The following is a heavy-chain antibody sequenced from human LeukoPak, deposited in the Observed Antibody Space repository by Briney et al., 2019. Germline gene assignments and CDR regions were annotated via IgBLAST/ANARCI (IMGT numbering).Heavy chain of an antibody. D-gene: IGHD5-18*01. J-gene: IGHJ6*03. V-gene: IGHV1-2*02. CDR3: ARGGDIHLWINYYYYMDV. Sequence: GASVKVSCKASGYIFTGYYMHWVRQAPGQGLEWMGWINPNSGDTNYAQKFQGRVTLTRDMSTSTVYMELSSLRSEDTAVYYCARGGDIHLWINYYYYMDVWGKGTTVTVSS. CDR1: GYIFTGYY. CDR2: INPNSGDT.